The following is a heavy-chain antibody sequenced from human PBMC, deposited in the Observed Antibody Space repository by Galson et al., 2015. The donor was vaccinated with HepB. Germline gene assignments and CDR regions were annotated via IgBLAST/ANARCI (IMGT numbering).Heavy chain of an antibody. V-gene: IGHV4-34*01. CDR2: INHSGST. J-gene: IGHJ5*02. D-gene: IGHD6-13*01. Sequence: SETLSLTCAVYGGSFSGYYWSWIRQPPGKELEWIGEINHSGSTNYNPSLKSRVTISVDTSKNQFSLKLSSVTAADTAVYYCARIGGIAAPPIRFDPWGQGTLVTVSS. CDR3: ARIGGIAAPPIRFDP. CDR1: GGSFSGYY.